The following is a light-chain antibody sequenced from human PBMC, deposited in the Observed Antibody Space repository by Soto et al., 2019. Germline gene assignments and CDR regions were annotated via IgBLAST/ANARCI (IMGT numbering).Light chain of an antibody. CDR3: QQSYSTPPT. V-gene: IGKV1-39*01. CDR2: AAS. CDR1: QSISSN. Sequence: DIPMTQSPSSLSAFVGDRVTISCRASQSISSNLNWYQQKPGKAPKLLIYAASSLQSGVPSRFSGSGSGTDFTLTISSLQPEDFATYYCQQSYSTPPTFGHGTKVEIK. J-gene: IGKJ1*01.